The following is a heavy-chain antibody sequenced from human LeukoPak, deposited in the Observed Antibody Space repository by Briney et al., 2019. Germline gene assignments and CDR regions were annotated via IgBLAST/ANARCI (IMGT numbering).Heavy chain of an antibody. Sequence: GGSLRLSCAASGFTFSSYWMHWVRQAPGKGLVWVSRINSDGSSTSYADSVKGRFTISRDNAKNTLYLQMNGLRAEDTAVYYCARDRSSSTSFDAFDIWGQGTMVTVSS. CDR2: INSDGSST. J-gene: IGHJ3*02. D-gene: IGHD2-2*01. CDR1: GFTFSSYW. CDR3: ARDRSSSTSFDAFDI. V-gene: IGHV3-74*01.